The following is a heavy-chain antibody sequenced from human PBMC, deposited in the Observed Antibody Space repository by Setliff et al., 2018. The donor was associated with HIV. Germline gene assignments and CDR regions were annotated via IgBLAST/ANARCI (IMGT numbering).Heavy chain of an antibody. CDR3: ARVRSSFPQYTSGLVRPFDI. Sequence: ASVKVSCKASGYTFTSYDVNWVRQATGQGLEWMGWMNPASGNTGYAQKFQSRVTMTRNTSVSTVYMELSSLRSEDTAVYYCARVRSSFPQYTSGLVRPFDIWGQGTTVTISS. D-gene: IGHD6-19*01. V-gene: IGHV1-8*02. CDR1: GYTFTSYD. J-gene: IGHJ3*02. CDR2: MNPASGNT.